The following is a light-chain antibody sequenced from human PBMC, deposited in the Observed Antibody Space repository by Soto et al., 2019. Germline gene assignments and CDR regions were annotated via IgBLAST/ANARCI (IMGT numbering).Light chain of an antibody. Sequence: DIQMTQHPYSLSASVGDRFTITCRASQSISSYLNWYQQKPGKAPKLLIYDASDLETGVPSRFSGSGSGTGFTFTISSLQPEDFATYYCQQYESLPLTFGQGTRLEIK. CDR2: DAS. CDR1: QSISSY. J-gene: IGKJ5*01. V-gene: IGKV1-33*01. CDR3: QQYESLPLT.